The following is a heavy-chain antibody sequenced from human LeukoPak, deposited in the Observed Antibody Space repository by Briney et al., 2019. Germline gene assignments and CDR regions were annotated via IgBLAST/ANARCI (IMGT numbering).Heavy chain of an antibody. CDR2: INPNSGGT. J-gene: IGHJ4*02. CDR3: ARALRYFDWLYDY. V-gene: IGHV1-2*02. Sequence: ASVKVSCKASGYTSTGYYMHWVRQAPGQGLEWMGWINPNSGGTNYAQKFQGRVTMTRDTSISTAYMELSRLRSDDTAVYYCARALRYFDWLYDYWGQGTLVTVSS. D-gene: IGHD3-9*01. CDR1: GYTSTGYY.